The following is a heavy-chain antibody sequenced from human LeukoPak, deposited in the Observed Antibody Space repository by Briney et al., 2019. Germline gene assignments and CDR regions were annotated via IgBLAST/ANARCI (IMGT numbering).Heavy chain of an antibody. CDR3: ARGIAVAGSRWYGVSGYYYGMDV. J-gene: IGHJ6*02. CDR1: GGSISGSSYY. Sequence: PSETLSLTCTVSGGSISGSSYYWSWIRQPPGKGLEWIGYIYYSGSTNYNPSLKSRVTISVDTSKNQFSLKLSSVTAADTAVYYCARGIAVAGSRWYGVSGYYYGMDVWGQGTTVTVSS. D-gene: IGHD6-19*01. V-gene: IGHV4-61*01. CDR2: IYYSGST.